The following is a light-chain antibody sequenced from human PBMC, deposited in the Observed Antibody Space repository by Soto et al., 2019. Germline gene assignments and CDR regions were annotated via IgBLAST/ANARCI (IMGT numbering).Light chain of an antibody. CDR1: SSDVGNYNF. CDR3: YSYAHEYTSFYV. CDR2: DVN. Sequence: QSVLTQPRSVSGSPGQSVTISCTGTSSDVGNYNFVSWYQHHPGKAPKLMIYDVNKRPSGVPDRFSGSKLGNTASLTISGFRAEVEAVYYCYSYAHEYTSFYVSETGTRVT. V-gene: IGLV2-11*01. J-gene: IGLJ1*01.